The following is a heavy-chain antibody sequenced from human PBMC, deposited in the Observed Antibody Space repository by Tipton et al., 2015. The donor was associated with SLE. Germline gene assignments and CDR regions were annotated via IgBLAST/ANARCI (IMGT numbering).Heavy chain of an antibody. CDR3: VRRPVAGMLGRDCWYFDL. CDR2: ISHSGST. Sequence: TLSLTCAVYGGSLTGYVWSWIRQPPGKGLEWIGEISHSGSTNYNPSLKSRVTISRDTSGKQVSLKLSSVTAADTAVYYCVRRPVAGMLGRDCWYFDLWGRGTLVTVSS. V-gene: IGHV4-34*01. CDR1: GGSLTGYV. J-gene: IGHJ2*01. D-gene: IGHD6-19*01.